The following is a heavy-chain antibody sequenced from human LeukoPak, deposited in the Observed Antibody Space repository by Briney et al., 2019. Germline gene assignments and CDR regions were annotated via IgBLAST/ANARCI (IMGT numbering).Heavy chain of an antibody. V-gene: IGHV3-48*03. J-gene: IGHJ4*02. Sequence: PGGSLRLSCTASGFTFSSYEMNWVRQAPGKGLEWVSYISSSGSTIYYADSVKGRFTISRDNAQNSLYLQMNTLRAEDTAVYYCARDVAPIDSWGQGTLVTVSS. CDR3: ARDVAPIDS. CDR1: GFTFSSYE. CDR2: ISSSGSTI.